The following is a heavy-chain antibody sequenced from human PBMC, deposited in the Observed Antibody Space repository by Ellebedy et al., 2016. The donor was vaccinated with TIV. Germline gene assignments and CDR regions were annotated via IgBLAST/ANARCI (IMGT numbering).Heavy chain of an antibody. J-gene: IGHJ5*02. V-gene: IGHV3-7*01. CDR1: GFTFSSSW. D-gene: IGHD2-15*01. CDR2: IKEDSSAK. CDR3: ARDIGYSQFDP. Sequence: GGSLRLXXAASGFTFSSSWMIWIRQAPGKGLEWVANIKEDSSAKNYLASVKGRFTVSRDNAKNSLYLQMTTLRPEDTAIYYCARDIGYSQFDPWGRGTLVTVSS.